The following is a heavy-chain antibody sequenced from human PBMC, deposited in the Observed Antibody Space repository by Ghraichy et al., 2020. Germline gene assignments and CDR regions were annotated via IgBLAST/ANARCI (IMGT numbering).Heavy chain of an antibody. CDR2: IYPGDSDT. V-gene: IGHV5-51*01. CDR1: GYTFSSYW. CDR3: ATPRSGSYFDACDI. J-gene: IGHJ3*02. D-gene: IGHD1-26*01. Sequence: GESLNISCTASGYTFSSYWIGWVRQIPGKGLEWMGIIYPGDSDTRYSPSFQGQFTISADKSISTAYLQWSSLKASDTAMYYCATPRSGSYFDACDIWGQGTMVSVSS.